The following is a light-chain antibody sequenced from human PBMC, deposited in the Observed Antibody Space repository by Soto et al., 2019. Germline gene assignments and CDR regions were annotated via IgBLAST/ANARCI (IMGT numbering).Light chain of an antibody. J-gene: IGKJ3*01. Sequence: DIQLTQSPSFLSASVGDRVTITCRASQGISSYLAWYQQKPGKAPKLLIFAASTLQSGVPSRFSGSGSGTDFILTIRSLEPEDFAVYSCQQRSNWPPLFTFGPGTKVDIK. V-gene: IGKV1-9*01. CDR1: QGISSY. CDR3: QQRSNWPPLFT. CDR2: AAS.